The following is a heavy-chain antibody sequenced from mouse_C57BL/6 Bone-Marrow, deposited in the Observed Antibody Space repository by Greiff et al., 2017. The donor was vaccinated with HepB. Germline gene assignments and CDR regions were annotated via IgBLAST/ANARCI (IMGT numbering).Heavy chain of an antibody. D-gene: IGHD1-1*01. CDR2: INYDGSST. V-gene: IGHV5-16*01. CDR1: GFTFSDYY. J-gene: IGHJ2*01. CDR3: ATSSPPYFDY. Sequence: EVQRVESEGGLVQPGSSMKLSCTASGFTFSDYYMAWVRQVPEKGLEWVANINYDGSSTYYLDSLKSRFIISRDNAKNILYLQMSSLKSEDTATYYCATSSPPYFDYWGQGTTLTVSS.